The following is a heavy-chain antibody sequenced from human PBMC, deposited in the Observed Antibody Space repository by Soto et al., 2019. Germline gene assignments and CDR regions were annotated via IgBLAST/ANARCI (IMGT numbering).Heavy chain of an antibody. CDR3: VRVGVGIGNHFDS. Sequence: PSEIRSLACIVSNGSISGFYWTWIRQPPGKILEWIGYIHYSGRTDYNPSLTSRATMSVDTSKNQFSLNLKSITAADTAVYYCVRVGVGIGNHFDSWGRGTLVTVSS. V-gene: IGHV4-59*01. J-gene: IGHJ4*02. CDR1: NGSISGFY. CDR2: IHYSGRT. D-gene: IGHD1-26*01.